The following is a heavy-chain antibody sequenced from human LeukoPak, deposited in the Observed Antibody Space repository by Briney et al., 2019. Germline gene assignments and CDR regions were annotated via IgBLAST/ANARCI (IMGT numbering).Heavy chain of an antibody. CDR3: ARAPLNLVANYLDY. CDR2: MNPNSGNT. D-gene: IGHD5-12*01. Sequence: GASVKVSCRASGYTFTSYDINWVRQATGQGLEWMGWMNPNSGNTGYAQKFQGRVTMTRNTSISTAYMELSSLRSEDTAVYYCARAPLNLVANYLDYWGQGTLVTVSS. V-gene: IGHV1-8*01. CDR1: GYTFTSYD. J-gene: IGHJ4*02.